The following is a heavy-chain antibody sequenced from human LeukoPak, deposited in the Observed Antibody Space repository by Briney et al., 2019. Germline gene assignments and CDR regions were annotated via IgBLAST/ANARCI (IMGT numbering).Heavy chain of an antibody. CDR1: GYSISSGYY. J-gene: IGHJ6*03. Sequence: SETLSLTCTVSGYSISSGYYWGWIRQPPGKGLEWIGSIYYSGSTYYNPSLKSRVTISVDTSKNQFSLKLSSVTAADTAVYYCARGLGLLYYYYYYMDVWGKGTTVTVSS. V-gene: IGHV4-38-2*02. D-gene: IGHD5-18*01. CDR2: IYYSGST. CDR3: ARGLGLLYYYYYYMDV.